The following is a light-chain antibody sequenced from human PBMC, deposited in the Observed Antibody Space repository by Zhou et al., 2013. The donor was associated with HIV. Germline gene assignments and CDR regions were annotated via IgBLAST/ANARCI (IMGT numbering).Light chain of an antibody. V-gene: IGKV1-33*01. CDR3: QQYYNFPLT. CDR1: QTISNY. Sequence: DIQMTQSPSSLSASAGDRVTITCRASQTISNYLNWYQQKPGKAPKLLIYDASTLETGVPSRFGGGGSGTNFTFAITDLQPEDVATYYCQQYYNFPLTFGQGTRLDI. J-gene: IGKJ5*01. CDR2: DAS.